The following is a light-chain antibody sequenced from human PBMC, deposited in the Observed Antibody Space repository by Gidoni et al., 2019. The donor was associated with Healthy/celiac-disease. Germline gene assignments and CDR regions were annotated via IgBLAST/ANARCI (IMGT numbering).Light chain of an antibody. CDR1: QRVSSY. J-gene: IGKJ3*01. Sequence: EIVLTPSPATLSLSPGERATLSCRASQRVSSYLAWYQQKPGQAPRLLIYDASNRATGIPARFRGSGSGTDFTLTISSLEPEDFAVYYCQQRSNWPPVFTFGPGTKVDIK. CDR2: DAS. CDR3: QQRSNWPPVFT. V-gene: IGKV3-11*01.